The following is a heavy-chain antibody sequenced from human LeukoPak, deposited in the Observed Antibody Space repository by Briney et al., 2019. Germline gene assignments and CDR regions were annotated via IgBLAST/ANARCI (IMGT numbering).Heavy chain of an antibody. CDR2: ISTTETT. V-gene: IGHV4-4*07. CDR3: AREDSASGRGLGS. D-gene: IGHD3-10*01. CDR1: GGSISSYV. Sequence: SETLSLTCTVSGGSISSYVWTWIRQPAGKGLEWIGRISTTETTHYSPSLKNRVNMSVDTSKNQFSLKMTSVTAADTAIYYCAREDSASGRGLGSWGQGTLVTGSS. J-gene: IGHJ5*02.